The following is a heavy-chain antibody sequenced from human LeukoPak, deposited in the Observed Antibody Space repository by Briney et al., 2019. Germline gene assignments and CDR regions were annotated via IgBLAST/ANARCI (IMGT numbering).Heavy chain of an antibody. V-gene: IGHV1-69*13. D-gene: IGHD2-2*01. J-gene: IGHJ3*02. CDR3: ARAKSEDIVVVPAANAFDI. Sequence: SVKVSCKASGGTFSSYAISWVRQAPGQGLEWMGGIIPIFGTANYAQKFQGRVTITADESTSTAYIELSSLRSEDTAVYYCARAKSEDIVVVPAANAFDIWGQGTMVTVSS. CDR2: IIPIFGTA. CDR1: GGTFSSYA.